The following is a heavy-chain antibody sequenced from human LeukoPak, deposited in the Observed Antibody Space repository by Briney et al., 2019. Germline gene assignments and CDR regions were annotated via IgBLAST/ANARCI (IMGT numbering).Heavy chain of an antibody. CDR1: GYTFTGYY. CDR3: ARDSRYSRTAEGRRFYYYYYMDV. J-gene: IGHJ6*03. V-gene: IGHV1-2*02. CDR2: INPNSGGT. D-gene: IGHD2-15*01. Sequence: ASVKVSCKASGYTFTGYYMHWVRQAPGQGLEWMGWINPNSGGTNYAQKFQGRVTMTRDTSISTAYMELSRLRSDDTAVYYCARDSRYSRTAEGRRFYYYYYMDVWGKGTTVTVSS.